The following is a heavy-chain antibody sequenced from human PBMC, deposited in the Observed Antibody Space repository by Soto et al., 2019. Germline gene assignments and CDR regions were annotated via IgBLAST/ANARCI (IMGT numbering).Heavy chain of an antibody. V-gene: IGHV3-30*18. CDR2: ISYHGTEK. J-gene: IGHJ6*02. CDR1: GVTFTNYA. D-gene: IGHD2-8*02. Sequence: QVQLVESGGGVVQPGMSLRLSCAASGVTFTNYAMHWVRQAPGKGLEWVADISYHGTEKGYADSVKGRITISRDNSKKNLDVQMSSMSPKATAVYYCGKDTGGVDKGNYGLDVWGQETTVIVSS. CDR3: GKDTGGVDKGNYGLDV.